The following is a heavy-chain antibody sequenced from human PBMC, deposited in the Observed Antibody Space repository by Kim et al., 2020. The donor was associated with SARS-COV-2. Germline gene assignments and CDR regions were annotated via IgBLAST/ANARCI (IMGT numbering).Heavy chain of an antibody. CDR1: GFTFSNAW. J-gene: IGHJ4*02. CDR3: TTEGMGDYIWGSYRYTSRIRYFDY. D-gene: IGHD3-16*02. Sequence: GGSLRLSCAASGFTFSNAWMSWVRQAPGKGLEWVGRIKSKTDGGTTDYAAPVKGRFTISRDDSKNTLYLQMNSLKTEDTAVYYCTTEGMGDYIWGSYRYTSRIRYFDYWGQGTLVTVSS. CDR2: IKSKTDGGTT. V-gene: IGHV3-15*01.